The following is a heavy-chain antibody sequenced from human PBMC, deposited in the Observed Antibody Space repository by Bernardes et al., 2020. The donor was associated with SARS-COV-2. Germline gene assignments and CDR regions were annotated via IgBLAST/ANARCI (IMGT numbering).Heavy chain of an antibody. V-gene: IGHV4-61*01. CDR2: IYYSGST. CDR1: GGSVSSGSYY. Sequence: SETLSLTCTVSGGSVSSGSYYWSWIRQPPGKGLEWIGYIYYSGSTNYNPSLKSRVTISVDTSKNQFSLKLSSVTAADTAVYYCARVRSALIFGVVINHLSGSWYFDLWGRGTLVTVSS. J-gene: IGHJ2*01. CDR3: ARVRSALIFGVVINHLSGSWYFDL. D-gene: IGHD3-3*02.